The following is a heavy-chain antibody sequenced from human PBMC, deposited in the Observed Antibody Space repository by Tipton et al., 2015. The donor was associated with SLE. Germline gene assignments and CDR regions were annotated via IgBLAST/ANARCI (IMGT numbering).Heavy chain of an antibody. D-gene: IGHD3-3*01. CDR2: MFYSGST. V-gene: IGHV4-39*07. CDR3: ARVRDYDFWSGYYGGGYFDY. CDR1: GAYINSNTYY. Sequence: TLSLTCTVSGAYINSNTYYWGWIRQPPGKGLEWIGSMFYSGSTYYNPSLRSRVTISVDTSKNQFSLQLTSLTAADTAVYYCARVRDYDFWSGYYGGGYFDYWGQGTLVTVSS. J-gene: IGHJ4*02.